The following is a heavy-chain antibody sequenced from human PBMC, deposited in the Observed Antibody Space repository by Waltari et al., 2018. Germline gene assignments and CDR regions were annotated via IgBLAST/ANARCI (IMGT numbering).Heavy chain of an antibody. Sequence: EVQLVESGGGLVQPGGSLRLSCAASGFTFSSYAMHWVRQAPGKGLEYVSAISSNGGSTYYANSVKGRFTISRVNSKNTLYLQMGSLRAEDMAVYYCASSISVRGVIPYWGQGTLVTVSS. CDR3: ASSISVRGVIPY. CDR1: GFTFSSYA. CDR2: ISSNGGST. D-gene: IGHD3-10*01. V-gene: IGHV3-64*01. J-gene: IGHJ4*02.